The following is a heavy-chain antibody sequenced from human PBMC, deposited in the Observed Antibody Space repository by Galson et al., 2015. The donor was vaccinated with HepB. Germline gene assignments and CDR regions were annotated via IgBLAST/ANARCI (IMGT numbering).Heavy chain of an antibody. J-gene: IGHJ4*01. CDR3: ARGPPGYYGSGSYYSDY. V-gene: IGHV4-59*01. CDR1: GGSISSYY. D-gene: IGHD3-10*01. Sequence: ETLSLTCTVSGGSISSYYWSWIRQPPGKGLEWIGYIYYSGSTNYNPSLKSRVTISVDTSKNQFSLKLSSVTAADTAVYYCARGPPGYYGSGSYYSDYWGQGTLGTVSS. CDR2: IYYSGST.